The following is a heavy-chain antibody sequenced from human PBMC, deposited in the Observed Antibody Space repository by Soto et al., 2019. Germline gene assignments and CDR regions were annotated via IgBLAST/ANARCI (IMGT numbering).Heavy chain of an antibody. CDR1: GGSVSSNSAA. Sequence: SQTLSLTCAISGGSVSSNSAAWSWIRQSPSRGLEWLGRTFYRSKWYNDYAVSVKGRITINPDTSKNQFSLQLNSVTPEDTAVYYCAKEGGNHYYYYAMDVWGQGTTVTAP. D-gene: IGHD1-26*01. CDR2: TFYRSKWYN. CDR3: AKEGGNHYYYYAMDV. J-gene: IGHJ6*02. V-gene: IGHV6-1*01.